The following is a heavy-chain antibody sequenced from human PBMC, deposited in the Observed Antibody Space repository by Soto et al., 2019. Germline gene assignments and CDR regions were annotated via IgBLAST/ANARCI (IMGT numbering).Heavy chain of an antibody. Sequence: GGSLRLSCAASGFTSSSYDMHWVRQATGKGLEWVSAIGTAGDTYYPGSVKGRFTISRENAKNSLYLQMNSLRAGDTAVYYCARQYRGYDAFDIWGQGTMVTVS. D-gene: IGHD5-12*01. CDR1: GFTSSSYD. J-gene: IGHJ3*02. CDR3: ARQYRGYDAFDI. V-gene: IGHV3-13*01. CDR2: IGTAGDT.